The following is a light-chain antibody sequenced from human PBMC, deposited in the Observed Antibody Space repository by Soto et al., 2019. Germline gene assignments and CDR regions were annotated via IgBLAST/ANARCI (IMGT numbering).Light chain of an antibody. CDR2: GAS. V-gene: IGKV3-15*01. Sequence: ETVMTQSPATLPVSPGERATLSCRASQSVSSNLAWYQQKPGQAPRLLIYGASTRATGIPARFSGSGSGTEFILTISSLQSEDFAVYYCQQYNNWPGTFGQGTKVEIK. CDR3: QQYNNWPGT. J-gene: IGKJ1*01. CDR1: QSVSSN.